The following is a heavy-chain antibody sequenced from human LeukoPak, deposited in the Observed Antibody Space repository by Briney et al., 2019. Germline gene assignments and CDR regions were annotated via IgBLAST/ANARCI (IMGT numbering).Heavy chain of an antibody. D-gene: IGHD1-20*01. CDR3: ARDPPYNWNDRPDAFDI. CDR2: ISVYNGNT. CDR1: GYTFTSYG. Sequence: GASVKVSCKASGYTFTSYGISWVRQAPGQGLEWMGWISVYNGNTNYAQKLQGRVTMTTDTSTSTAYMELRSLRSDDTAVYYCARDPPYNWNDRPDAFDIWGQGTMVTVSS. J-gene: IGHJ3*02. V-gene: IGHV1-18*01.